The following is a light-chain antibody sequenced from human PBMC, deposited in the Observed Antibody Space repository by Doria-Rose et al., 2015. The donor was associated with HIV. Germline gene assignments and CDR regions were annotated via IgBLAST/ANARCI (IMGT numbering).Light chain of an antibody. CDR3: HQYGTSWT. V-gene: IGKV3-20*01. Sequence: TQSPGTLSLSPGERATLSRRASQSSSSTYLAWYQQKPGQAPSLLIYDGSTRATGIPDRFSGSGSGTDFTLTINRLEPEDFALYYCHQYGTSWTFGQGTKVEI. CDR1: QSSSSTY. CDR2: DGS. J-gene: IGKJ1*01.